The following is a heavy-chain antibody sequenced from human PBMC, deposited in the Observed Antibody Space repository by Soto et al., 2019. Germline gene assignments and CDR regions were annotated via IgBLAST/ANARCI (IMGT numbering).Heavy chain of an antibody. V-gene: IGHV1-69*13. CDR2: IIPIFGTA. D-gene: IGHD3-9*01. CDR3: VGHDYDILTGYYDY. Sequence: SVKVSCKASGGTFSSYAISWVRQAPGQGLEWMGGIIPIFGTANYAQKFQGRVTITADESTSTAYMELSSLRSEDTAVYYCVGHDYDILTGYYDYWGQGTLVTVSS. CDR1: GGTFSSYA. J-gene: IGHJ4*02.